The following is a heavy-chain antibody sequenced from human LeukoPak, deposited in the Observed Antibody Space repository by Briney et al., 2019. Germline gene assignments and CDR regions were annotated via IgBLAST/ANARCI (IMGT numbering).Heavy chain of an antibody. V-gene: IGHV1-18*01. D-gene: IGHD3-10*01. CDR3: VRGGEVGSQDRVYYYEMDV. Sequence: ASVKVSCKGSGYTFTDYGITWVRQAPGQGLEWMGWISAYNGNTNYAQKFQGRVTMTTDTSTSTAYMELRGLRSNDTAVYYCVRGGEVGSQDRVYYYEMDVWGEGTTVTVSS. CDR2: ISAYNGNT. J-gene: IGHJ6*04. CDR1: GYTFTDYG.